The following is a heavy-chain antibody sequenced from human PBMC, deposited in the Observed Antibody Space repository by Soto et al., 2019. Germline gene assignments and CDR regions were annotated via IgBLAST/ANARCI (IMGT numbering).Heavy chain of an antibody. CDR1: GGSISSGGYY. J-gene: IGHJ4*02. CDR2: IYYSGNT. CDR3: ARTRARGGNYYDSSGSLYFDY. V-gene: IGHV4-31*02. Sequence: PSETLSLTCTVSGGSISSGGYYWSWIRQHPGKGLEWIGYIYYSGNTYYNPSLKSRVTISEDTSKNQFSLKLSSVTAADTAVYYCARTRARGGNYYDSSGSLYFDYWGQGTLVTVSS. D-gene: IGHD3-22*01.